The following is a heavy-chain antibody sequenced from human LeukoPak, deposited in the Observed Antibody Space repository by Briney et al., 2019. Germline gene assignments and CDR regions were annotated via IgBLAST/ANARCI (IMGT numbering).Heavy chain of an antibody. V-gene: IGHV3-21*01. J-gene: IGHJ6*03. CDR2: ISSSSSYI. D-gene: IGHD2-2*01. CDR3: AREGDYCSSTSCRYYYYYMDV. Sequence: PGGSLRLSCAASGFTFSSYSMNWARQAPGKGLEWVSSISSSSSYIYYADSVKGRFTISRDNAKNSLYLQMNSLRAEDTAVYYCAREGDYCSSTSCRYYYYYMDVWGKGTTVTVSS. CDR1: GFTFSSYS.